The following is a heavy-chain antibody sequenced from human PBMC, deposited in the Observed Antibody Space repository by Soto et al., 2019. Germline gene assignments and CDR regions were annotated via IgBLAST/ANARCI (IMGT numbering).Heavy chain of an antibody. J-gene: IGHJ3*02. CDR1: GITFRGYG. V-gene: IGHV3-33*01. CDR2: IWYDGSNK. Sequence: QVQLVESGGGVVQPGKSLRLSCAASGITFRGYGFHWVRQAPGKGLEWVAVIWYDGSNKYYADSVKGRFTISRDDSKHTRYMQMNSLRAEDRAVDYCARDLREGDDAFDTWGQGTVVTVSS. CDR3: ARDLREGDDAFDT. D-gene: IGHD3-16*01.